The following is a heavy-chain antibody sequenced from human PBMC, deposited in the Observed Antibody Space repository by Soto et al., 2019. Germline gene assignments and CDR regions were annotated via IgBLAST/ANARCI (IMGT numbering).Heavy chain of an antibody. CDR1: GFTFSSYW. J-gene: IGHJ4*02. CDR2: IKQDGSEK. Sequence: LRLSCAASGFTFSSYWMSWVRQAPGKGLEWVANIKQDGSEKYYVDSVKGRFTISRDNAKNSLYLQMNSLRAEDTAVYYCARDNYYDSSPNLDYWGQGTLVTVSS. V-gene: IGHV3-7*03. D-gene: IGHD3-22*01. CDR3: ARDNYYDSSPNLDY.